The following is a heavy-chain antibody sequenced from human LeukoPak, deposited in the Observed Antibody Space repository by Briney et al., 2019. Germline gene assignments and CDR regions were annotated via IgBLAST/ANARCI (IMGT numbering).Heavy chain of an antibody. J-gene: IGHJ6*02. CDR2: IIPILGIA. CDR3: AMTSSGSNYYYYYGMDV. CDR1: GGTFSSYA. V-gene: IGHV1-69*04. D-gene: IGHD3-22*01. Sequence: SVTVSCKASGGTFSSYAISWVRQAPGQGLEWMGRIIPILGIANYAQKFQGRVTITADKSTSTAYMELSSLRSEDTAVYYCAMTSSGSNYYYYYGMDVWGQGTTVTVSS.